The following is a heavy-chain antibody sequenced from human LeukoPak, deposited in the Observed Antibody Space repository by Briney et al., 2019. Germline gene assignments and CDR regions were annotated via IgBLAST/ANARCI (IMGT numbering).Heavy chain of an antibody. D-gene: IGHD3-22*01. Sequence: PGRSLRLSCAASGFTFSSYSMNWVRQAPGKGLEWVSYISSSSSTIYYADSVKGRFTISRDNAKNSLYLQMNSLRAEDTAVYYCARDLRYYYDSSGYRGMDVWGQGTTVTVSS. CDR3: ARDLRYYYDSSGYRGMDV. CDR2: ISSSSSTI. CDR1: GFTFSSYS. V-gene: IGHV3-48*04. J-gene: IGHJ6*02.